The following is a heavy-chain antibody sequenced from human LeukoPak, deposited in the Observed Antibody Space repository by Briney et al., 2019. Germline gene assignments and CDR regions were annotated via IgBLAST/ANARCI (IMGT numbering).Heavy chain of an antibody. CDR3: AQCGGGDCYAFDY. Sequence: SGTLSLTCAVSGGSIISSNWWSWVRQPPGKGLEWIGEIYHSGSTNYNPSLKSRVTISVDKSKNQFSLKLSSVTAADTAVYYCAQCGGGDCYAFDYWGQGTLVTVSS. CDR2: IYHSGST. CDR1: GGSIISSNW. V-gene: IGHV4-4*02. J-gene: IGHJ4*02. D-gene: IGHD2-21*02.